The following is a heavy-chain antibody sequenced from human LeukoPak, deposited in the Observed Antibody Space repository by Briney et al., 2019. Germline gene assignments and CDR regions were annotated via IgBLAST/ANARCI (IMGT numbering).Heavy chain of an antibody. CDR1: GYTFTSYD. CDR2: MYPNSGNT. V-gene: IGHV1-8*01. CDR3: ARINSGSYYYYYYGMDV. J-gene: IGHJ6*02. Sequence: ASVKVSCKASGYTFTSYDINWVRQATGQGLEWMGWMYPNSGNTGYAQKFQGRVTMTRNTSISTAYMELSSLRSEDTAVYYCARINSGSYYYYYYGMDVWGQGTTVTVSS. D-gene: IGHD1-26*01.